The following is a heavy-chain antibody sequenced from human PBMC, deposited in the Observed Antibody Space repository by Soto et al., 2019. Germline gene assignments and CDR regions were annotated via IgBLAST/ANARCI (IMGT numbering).Heavy chain of an antibody. CDR1: GYTFTSYD. V-gene: IGHV1-8*01. Sequence: ASVKVSCKASGYTFTSYDINWVRQATGQGLEWMGWMNPNSGNTGYAQKFQGRVTMTRNTSISTAYMELSSLRSGDTAVYYCARRFPRYYDFWSGPEAYFDYRGPGTLVTVSS. J-gene: IGHJ4*02. D-gene: IGHD3-3*01. CDR2: MNPNSGNT. CDR3: ARRFPRYYDFWSGPEAYFDY.